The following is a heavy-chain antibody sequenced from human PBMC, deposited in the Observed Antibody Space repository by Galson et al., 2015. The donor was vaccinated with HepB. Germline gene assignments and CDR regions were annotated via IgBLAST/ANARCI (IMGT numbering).Heavy chain of an antibody. CDR3: AKASCGSGCFYAMDV. J-gene: IGHJ6*03. Sequence: SLRLSCAASGFIFSNYAMNWVRQAPGKGLEWVAGIRGNGDIKDADSVKGRFTISRDHSKNTLYLQMNSLRAEDTAVYYCAKASCGSGCFYAMDVWGKGTTVTVSS. CDR1: GFIFSNYA. D-gene: IGHD3-22*01. CDR2: IRGNGDIK. V-gene: IGHV3-23*01.